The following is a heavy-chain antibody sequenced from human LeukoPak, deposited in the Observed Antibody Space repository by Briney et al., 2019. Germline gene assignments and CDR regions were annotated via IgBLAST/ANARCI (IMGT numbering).Heavy chain of an antibody. J-gene: IGHJ6*03. CDR1: GFTFSSYA. V-gene: IGHV3-30*04. Sequence: GGSLRLSCAASGFTFSSYAMHWVRQAPGKGVEWVAVISYDETRKYYVDSVKGRFTISRDNSKNTVYLQMNSLRPEDTAVYYCAKGDGGSETYFYMDVWGKGTAVTVSS. CDR3: AKGDGGSETYFYMDV. CDR2: ISYDETRK. D-gene: IGHD5-12*01.